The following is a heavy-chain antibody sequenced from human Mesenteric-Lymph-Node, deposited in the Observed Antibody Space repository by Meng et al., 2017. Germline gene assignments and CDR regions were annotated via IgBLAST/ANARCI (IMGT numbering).Heavy chain of an antibody. V-gene: IGHV1-69*06. D-gene: IGHD6-19*01. Sequence: AQLVQSGAAVKEPGSSVKVSCKASGGTFSSYEIRWVRQAPGQGLEWMGGIIPVFGTPNYAQKFQGRLSIAADKSTSTVYMELSSLRSDDTAVYYCARERSSGWYTFDYWGQGTLVTVSS. CDR3: ARERSSGWYTFDY. J-gene: IGHJ4*02. CDR1: GGTFSSYE. CDR2: IIPVFGTP.